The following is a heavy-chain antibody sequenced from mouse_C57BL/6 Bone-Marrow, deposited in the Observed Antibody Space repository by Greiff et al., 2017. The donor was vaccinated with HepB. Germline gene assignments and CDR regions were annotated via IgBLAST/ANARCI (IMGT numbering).Heavy chain of an antibody. J-gene: IGHJ1*03. Sequence: VKLVESGPGLVAPSQCLSITCTVSGFSFTSYAISWVRHPPGKGLEWLGVIWTGGGTNYNSALQSRLSISKDNAKSQVFLKMNSLQTDDTARYYCASLYWDFDVWGTGTTVTVSS. CDR2: IWTGGGT. V-gene: IGHV2-9-1*01. CDR3: ASLYWDFDV. CDR1: GFSFTSYA.